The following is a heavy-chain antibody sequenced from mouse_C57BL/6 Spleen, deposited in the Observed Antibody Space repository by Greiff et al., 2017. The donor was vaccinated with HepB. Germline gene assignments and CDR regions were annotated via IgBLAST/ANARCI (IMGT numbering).Heavy chain of an antibody. CDR3: ARSAGTSDTDY. Sequence: VQLQESGPELVKPGASVKISCKASGYAFSSSWMNWVKQRPGKGLEWIGRIYPGDGDTNYNGKFKGKATLTADKSSSTAYMQLSSLTSEDSAVYFCARSAGTSDTDYWGQGTTLTVSS. CDR2: IYPGDGDT. D-gene: IGHD4-1*01. CDR1: GYAFSSSW. V-gene: IGHV1-82*01. J-gene: IGHJ2*01.